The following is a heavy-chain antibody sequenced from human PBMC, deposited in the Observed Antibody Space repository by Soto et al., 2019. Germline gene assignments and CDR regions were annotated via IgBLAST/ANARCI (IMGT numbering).Heavy chain of an antibody. CDR1: GGSISSSNL. Sequence: LSLTCAVSGGSISSSNLWSWVRQPPVNGLEWIGEIYHSGSTNYNPSLKSRVTISVDKSKNQFSLKLSSVTAADTAVYYCAKCITALGPIDYWGQGTLVTVSS. CDR3: AKCITALGPIDY. CDR2: IYHSGST. D-gene: IGHD6-6*01. V-gene: IGHV4-4*02. J-gene: IGHJ4*02.